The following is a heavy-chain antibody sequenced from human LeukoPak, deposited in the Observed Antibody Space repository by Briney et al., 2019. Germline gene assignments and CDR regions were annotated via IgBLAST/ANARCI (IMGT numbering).Heavy chain of an antibody. CDR1: GFTFSSYW. CDR3: SRQGISSGWYDFDY. D-gene: IGHD6-19*01. V-gene: IGHV3-7*01. CDR2: IKQDGSEK. J-gene: IGHJ4*02. Sequence: GGSLRLSCAASGFTFSSYWMSWVRQAPGKGLEWVANIKQDGSEKYYVDSVKGRFTISRDNAKNSLYLQMNSLRAEDTAVYYCSRQGISSGWYDFDYWGQGTLVTVSS.